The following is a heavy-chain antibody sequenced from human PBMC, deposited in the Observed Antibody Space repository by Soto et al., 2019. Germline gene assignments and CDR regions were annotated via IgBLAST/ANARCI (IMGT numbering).Heavy chain of an antibody. CDR2: IIPIFGTA. Sequence: WASVKVSCKASGGTFSSYAISWVRQAPGQGLEWMGGIIPIFGTANYAQKFQGRVTITADKSTSTAYMELSSLRSEDTAVYYCAREGFRFRNYGHYYYYYGMDVWGQGTTVTVSS. V-gene: IGHV1-69*06. CDR1: GGTFSSYA. D-gene: IGHD1-7*01. CDR3: AREGFRFRNYGHYYYYYGMDV. J-gene: IGHJ6*02.